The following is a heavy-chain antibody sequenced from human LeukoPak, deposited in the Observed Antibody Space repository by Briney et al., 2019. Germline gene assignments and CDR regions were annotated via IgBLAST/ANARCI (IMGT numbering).Heavy chain of an antibody. CDR1: GYSFTSYW. Sequence: GESLKISCKGSGYSFTSYWIGWVRQMPGKGLEWMGIIYPGDSDTRYSPSFQGQVTISADKFISTAYLQWSSLKASDTAMYYCARHEKVYDSSGYYYDAFDIWGQGTMVTVSS. CDR3: ARHEKVYDSSGYYYDAFDI. V-gene: IGHV5-51*01. CDR2: IYPGDSDT. D-gene: IGHD3-22*01. J-gene: IGHJ3*02.